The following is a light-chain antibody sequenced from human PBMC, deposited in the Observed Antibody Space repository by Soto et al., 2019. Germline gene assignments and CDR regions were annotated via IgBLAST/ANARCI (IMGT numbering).Light chain of an antibody. Sequence: DIQLTQSTSFLSASVGDRVTITCRASQGIGSYLAWYQQKPGKAPKLLIYTASTLQSGVPSRFSGSGSGAEFTLTIISLQPEDFATYYCQQFNDYPITFGQGTRLEIK. V-gene: IGKV1-9*01. J-gene: IGKJ5*01. CDR2: TAS. CDR3: QQFNDYPIT. CDR1: QGIGSY.